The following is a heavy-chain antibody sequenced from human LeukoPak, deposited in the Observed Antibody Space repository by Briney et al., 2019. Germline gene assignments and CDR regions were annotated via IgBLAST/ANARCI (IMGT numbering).Heavy chain of an antibody. Sequence: PGGSLRLSCAASGFTFSSYDMYWVRQAPGKGLEWVAVMSYDGSNKYYADSVKGRFTISRDNSKNTLYLQMNRLRAEDSAVYYCAKKFRSSSHYYYYGMDVWGQGTTVTVSS. CDR1: GFTFSSYD. V-gene: IGHV3-30*18. D-gene: IGHD6-13*01. J-gene: IGHJ6*02. CDR2: MSYDGSNK. CDR3: AKKFRSSSHYYYYGMDV.